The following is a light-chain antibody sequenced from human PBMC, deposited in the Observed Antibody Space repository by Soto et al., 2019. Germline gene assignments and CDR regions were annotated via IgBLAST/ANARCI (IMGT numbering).Light chain of an antibody. CDR1: SSDVGGYNY. V-gene: IGLV2-14*01. Sequence: QSALTQPASVSGSPGQSNTISCTGTSSDVGGYNYVSWYQQHPGKAPKLMIYDVSNRPSGVSNRFSGSKSGNTASLTISGLQAEDEADYYCSSYTSSSTGVFGTGTKLTVL. J-gene: IGLJ1*01. CDR2: DVS. CDR3: SSYTSSSTGV.